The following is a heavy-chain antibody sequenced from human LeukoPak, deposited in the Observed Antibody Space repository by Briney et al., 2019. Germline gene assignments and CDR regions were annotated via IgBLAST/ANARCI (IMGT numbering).Heavy chain of an antibody. D-gene: IGHD1-1*01. J-gene: IGHJ4*02. CDR3: ARAPGSAYNAYYFDY. CDR1: GASISSGGYF. Sequence: SESLSLTCTVSGASISSGGYFWGWIRQHPWKGLEWMGYFFYSGSTYYNPSLKSRVTISVDTSKNQISLKLSSVTAADTAVYYCARAPGSAYNAYYFDYWGQGTLVTVSS. CDR2: FFYSGST. V-gene: IGHV4-31*03.